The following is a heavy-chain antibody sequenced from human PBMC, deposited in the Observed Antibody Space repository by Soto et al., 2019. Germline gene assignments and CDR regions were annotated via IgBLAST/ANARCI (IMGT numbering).Heavy chain of an antibody. J-gene: IGHJ4*02. V-gene: IGHV3-23*01. CDR2: ITGSSGCT. Sequence: GGSLRLSCVASGFTLSTYARSWVRQAPGKGLEWVSGITGSSGCTNYADSVKGRFTISRDNAKSTVSLQMNSLRAEDTAVYYCARAYCSSTSCHDYWGQGTLVTVSS. D-gene: IGHD2-2*01. CDR1: GFTLSTYA. CDR3: ARAYCSSTSCHDY.